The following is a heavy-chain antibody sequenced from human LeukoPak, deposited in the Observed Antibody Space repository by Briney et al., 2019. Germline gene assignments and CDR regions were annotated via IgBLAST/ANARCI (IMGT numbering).Heavy chain of an antibody. CDR3: ARMYYDFWSGYEGA. V-gene: IGHV4-34*01. J-gene: IGHJ5*02. CDR2: INHSGST. CDR1: GGSFSGYY. D-gene: IGHD3-3*01. Sequence: PSETLSLTCAVYGGSFSGYYWSWIRQPPGKGLEWIGEINHSGSTNYNPSLKSRVTISVDTSKNQFSLKLRSVTAADTAVYYCARMYYDFWSGYEGAWGQGTLVTVSS.